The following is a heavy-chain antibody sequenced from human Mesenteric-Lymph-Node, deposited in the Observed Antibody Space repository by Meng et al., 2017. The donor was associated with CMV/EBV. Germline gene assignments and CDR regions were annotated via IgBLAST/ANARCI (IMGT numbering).Heavy chain of an antibody. J-gene: IGHJ6*02. CDR1: GFTFSSYW. D-gene: IGHD1-26*01. CDR3: TRCGSGNYLYYYDGMDV. V-gene: IGHV3-21*01. CDR2: ISSSSSYI. Sequence: GESLKISCAAPGFTFSSYWMSWVRQAPGKGLEWVSSISSSSSYIYYADSVKGRFTMSRDNAKDSLYLQMNSLTAEDMAIYYCTRCGSGNYLYYYDGMDVWGQGTTVTVS.